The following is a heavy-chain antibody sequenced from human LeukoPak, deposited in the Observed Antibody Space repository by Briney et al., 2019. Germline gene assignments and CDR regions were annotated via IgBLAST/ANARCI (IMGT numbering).Heavy chain of an antibody. CDR3: AREYCSSTSCYFNYYYGMDV. J-gene: IGHJ6*02. CDR1: GFTFSSYG. Sequence: PGGSLRLSCAASGFTFSSYGMHWVRQAPGKGLEWVAVISYDGSNKYYADPVKGRFTIPRDNSKNTLYLQMNSLRPEDTAVYYCAREYCSSTSCYFNYYYGMDVWGQGTTVTVSS. CDR2: ISYDGSNK. D-gene: IGHD2-2*01. V-gene: IGHV3-30*03.